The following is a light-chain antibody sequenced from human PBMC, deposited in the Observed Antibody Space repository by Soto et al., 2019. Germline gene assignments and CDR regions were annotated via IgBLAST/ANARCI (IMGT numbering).Light chain of an antibody. V-gene: IGKV3-20*01. Sequence: EVVFTQSPVTLSLSPGEIATLSCRASQSISSNLAWYQQKPGQAPRLLIYGASTRATGIPARFSGSGSGTDFTLTISRLEPEDFAVYYCQQYGSSGTFGQGTKVDI. CDR1: QSISSN. J-gene: IGKJ1*01. CDR3: QQYGSSGT. CDR2: GAS.